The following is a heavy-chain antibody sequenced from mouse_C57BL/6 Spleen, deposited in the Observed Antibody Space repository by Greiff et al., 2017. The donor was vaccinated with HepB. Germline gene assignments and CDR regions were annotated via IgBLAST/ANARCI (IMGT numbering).Heavy chain of an antibody. CDR2: IDPSDSYT. CDR3: ARSRGSNYPFAY. V-gene: IGHV1-69*01. J-gene: IGHJ3*01. CDR1: GYTFTSYW. Sequence: VQLQQPGAELVMPGASVKLSCKASGYTFTSYWMHWVKQRPGQGLEWIGEIDPSDSYTNYNQKFKGKSTLTVDKSSSTAYMQLSSLTSEDSAVYYCARSRGSNYPFAYWGQGTLVTVSA. D-gene: IGHD2-5*01.